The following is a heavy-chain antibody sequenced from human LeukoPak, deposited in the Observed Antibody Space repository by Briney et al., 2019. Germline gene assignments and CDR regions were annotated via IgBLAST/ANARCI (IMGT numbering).Heavy chain of an antibody. Sequence: GGSLRLSCAASGFTFSNYAMTWLRQAPGKGLEWVSAISGASDTTLYADSVKGRFTISRDNSKNTLYLQMNSLRAEDTAVYYCANYGDYEGLSAFDIWGQGTMVTVSS. CDR2: ISGASDTT. J-gene: IGHJ3*02. CDR1: GFTFSNYA. D-gene: IGHD4-17*01. V-gene: IGHV3-23*01. CDR3: ANYGDYEGLSAFDI.